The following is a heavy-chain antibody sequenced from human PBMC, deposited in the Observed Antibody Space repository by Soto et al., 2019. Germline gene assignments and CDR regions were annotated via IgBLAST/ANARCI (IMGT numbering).Heavy chain of an antibody. CDR1: GGSISSSSYY. V-gene: IGHV4-39*01. CDR3: ARLPGSSSWSQAYYYYGMDV. CDR2: IYYSGST. J-gene: IGHJ6*02. Sequence: PSETLSLTGTVSGGSISSSSYYWGWIRQPPGKGLEWIGSIYYSGSTYYNPSLKSRVTISVDTSKNQFSLKLSSVTAADTAVYYCARLPGSSSWSQAYYYYGMDVWGQGTTVTVSS. D-gene: IGHD6-6*01.